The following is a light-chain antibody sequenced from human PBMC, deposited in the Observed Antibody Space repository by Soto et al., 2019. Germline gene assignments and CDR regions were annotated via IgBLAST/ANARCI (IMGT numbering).Light chain of an antibody. Sequence: QPVLTQPPSVSGTPGQRGSISCSGSRSNIGINAVDWYHQLPGTAPKVLIYANNQRPSGVPDRFSGSKSGTSASLAINGLQSDDEAHYYCAAWDDSLNGLVFGGGTKLTVL. CDR1: RSNIGINA. V-gene: IGLV1-44*01. J-gene: IGLJ2*01. CDR3: AAWDDSLNGLV. CDR2: ANN.